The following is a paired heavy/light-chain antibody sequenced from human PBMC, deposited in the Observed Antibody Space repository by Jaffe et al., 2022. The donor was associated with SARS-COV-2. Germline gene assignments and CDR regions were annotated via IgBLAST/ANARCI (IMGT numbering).Heavy chain of an antibody. J-gene: IGHJ4*02. CDR1: GFTFSTYA. D-gene: IGHD6-13*01. CDR2: ISASGGSA. Sequence: EVQLLESGGGLVQPGGSLRLSCAASGFTFSTYAMNWVRQVPGKGLEWVSGISASGGSAYYADSMRGRFTVSRDNSKNTLYLQMDSLRAEDTAVYSCAKNGAAGFRHYFDDWGQGTLVTVSS. V-gene: IGHV3-23*01. CDR3: AKNGAAGFRHYFDD.
Light chain of an antibody. CDR1: QGINNY. CDR2: AAS. V-gene: IGKV1-27*01. J-gene: IGKJ3*01. CDR3: QKYYSAPFT. Sequence: DIQMTQSPSSLSASVGDRVTITCRASQGINNYLAWYQQKPGKVPKLLIYAASTLQSGVPSRFSGSGSGTDFTLTISSLQPEDVATYYCQKYYSAPFTFGPGTKVDIK.